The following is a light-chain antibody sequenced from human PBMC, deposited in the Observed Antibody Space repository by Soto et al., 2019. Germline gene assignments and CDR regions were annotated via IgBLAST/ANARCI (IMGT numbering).Light chain of an antibody. CDR2: YAS. Sequence: EMVMTQSPATLSVSPGERVTLSCRASESVHRNLAWYQQKPGQGPSLLIYYASTRATGVPDRFTGSGSGTEFTLTISSLQSEDFGVYHCQHYSNWPQPFGPGTKVEIK. CDR1: ESVHRN. J-gene: IGKJ3*01. V-gene: IGKV3-15*01. CDR3: QHYSNWPQP.